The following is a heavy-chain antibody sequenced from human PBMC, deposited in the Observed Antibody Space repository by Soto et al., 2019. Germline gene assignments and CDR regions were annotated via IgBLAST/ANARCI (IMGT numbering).Heavy chain of an antibody. CDR2: IIPILGIA. J-gene: IGHJ4*02. V-gene: IGHV1-69*02. Sequence: QVQLVQSGAEVKKPGSSVKVSCKASGGTFSSYTISWVRQAPGQGLEWMGRIIPILGIANYAQKFQGRVTITADKSTSTAYMELSSLRSDDTAVYYCARGGRTDPDFWSGYYPFDYWGQGTLVTVSS. CDR1: GGTFSSYT. CDR3: ARGGRTDPDFWSGYYPFDY. D-gene: IGHD3-3*01.